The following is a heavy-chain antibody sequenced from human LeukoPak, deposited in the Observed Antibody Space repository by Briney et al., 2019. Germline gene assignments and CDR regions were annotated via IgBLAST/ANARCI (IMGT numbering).Heavy chain of an antibody. CDR2: IFYSGTT. V-gene: IGHV4-39*01. CDR1: GDSISTTSSF. D-gene: IGHD1-26*01. Sequence: SETLSLTCTVSGDSISTTSSFWGWIRQPPGKALEWVGSIFYSGTTFYNPSLKSRVIIAVDTAKNQFSLRLNSVTATDTAIYYCARHRIADNGSYRRDWDHWGQGTLVTVSS. CDR3: ARHRIADNGSYRRDWDH. J-gene: IGHJ4*02.